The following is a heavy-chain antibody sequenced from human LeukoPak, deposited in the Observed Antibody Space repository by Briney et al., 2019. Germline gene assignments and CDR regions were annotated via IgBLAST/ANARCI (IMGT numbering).Heavy chain of an antibody. CDR2: IIPIFGTA. J-gene: IGHJ6*03. CDR3: ARDGVGGCSGGSCSPYYYYYMDV. D-gene: IGHD2-15*01. CDR1: GGTFSSYA. Sequence: ASVKVSCKASGGTFSSYAISWVRQAPGQGLEWMGGIIPIFGTANYAQKFQGRVTITADKSTSTAYMELSSLRSEDTAVYYCARDGVGGCSGGSCSPYYYYYMDVWGKGTTVTISS. V-gene: IGHV1-69*06.